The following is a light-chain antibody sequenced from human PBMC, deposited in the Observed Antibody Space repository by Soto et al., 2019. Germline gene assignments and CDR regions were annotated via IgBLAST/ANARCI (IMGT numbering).Light chain of an antibody. CDR3: QQTHNRPIT. CDR1: QYIGIY. V-gene: IGKV1-39*01. Sequence: DIEMTQSPSSLSASVGDRVTITCRASQYIGIYLNWYQQKPGKTPNLLIYGASNLQIGVPSRFSGTGSGTDFTLTISRLQPEDVASYYCQQTHNRPITFGQGTRLEIK. CDR2: GAS. J-gene: IGKJ5*01.